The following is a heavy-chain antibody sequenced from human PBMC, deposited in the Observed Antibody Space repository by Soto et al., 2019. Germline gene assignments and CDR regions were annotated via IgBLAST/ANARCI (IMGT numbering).Heavy chain of an antibody. J-gene: IGHJ5*01. Sequence: GGSLRLSCEASGFTFSSYGMHWVRQAPGKGLEWVAVIWFDGSKEYYADSVKGRFNVSRDNSKNTVYLEMNSPRTVDTAAYYCARGVPAGKGWFDSWGQGTLVTVSS. CDR3: ARGVPAGKGWFDS. V-gene: IGHV3-33*01. CDR1: GFTFSSYG. CDR2: IWFDGSKE. D-gene: IGHD2-2*01.